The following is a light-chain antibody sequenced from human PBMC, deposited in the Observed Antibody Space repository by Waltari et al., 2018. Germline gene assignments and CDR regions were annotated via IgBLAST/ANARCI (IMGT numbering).Light chain of an antibody. V-gene: IGLV2-14*03. Sequence: QSALTQPASVSGSPGQSISISCTGTSRAVGGYNFVSWYQRLPGKAPKLIIYDVGTRPSGVSNRFSGSKSGNTASLIISGLQADDEADYYCCSYTRSGSLVFGGGTKLTVL. CDR3: CSYTRSGSLV. J-gene: IGLJ2*01. CDR2: DVG. CDR1: SRAVGGYNF.